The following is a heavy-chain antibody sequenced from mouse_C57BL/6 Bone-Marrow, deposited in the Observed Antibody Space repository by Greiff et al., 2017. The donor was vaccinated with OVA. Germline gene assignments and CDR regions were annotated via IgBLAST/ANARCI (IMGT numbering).Heavy chain of an antibody. CDR2: INPGSGGT. CDR1: GYAFTNYL. Sequence: VQLQQSGAELVRPGPSVKVSCKASGYAFTNYLIEWVKQRPGQGLEWIGVINPGSGGTNYNEKFKGKATLTADKSSSTAYMQLSSLTSEDSAVYFCARRGFRDWYFDVWGTGTTVTVSS. D-gene: IGHD3-2*02. V-gene: IGHV1-54*01. J-gene: IGHJ1*03. CDR3: ARRGFRDWYFDV.